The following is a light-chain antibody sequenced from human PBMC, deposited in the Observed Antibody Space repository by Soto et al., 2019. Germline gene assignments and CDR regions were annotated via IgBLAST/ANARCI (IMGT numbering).Light chain of an antibody. CDR3: QQRSNWPV. Sequence: EIVLTQSPGTLSLSPGERATLSCRASQSVSNSDLAWYQQKPGQAPRLLIYDASNRATGIPARFSGSGSGTDFTLTISSLEPEDFAVYYCQQRSNWPVFGQGTRLEIK. CDR1: QSVSNSD. CDR2: DAS. V-gene: IGKV3-11*01. J-gene: IGKJ5*01.